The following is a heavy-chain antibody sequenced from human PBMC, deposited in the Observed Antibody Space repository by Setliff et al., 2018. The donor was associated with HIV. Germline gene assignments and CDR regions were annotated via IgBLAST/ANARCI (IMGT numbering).Heavy chain of an antibody. CDR3: ARPSAANFFYSYAMDV. Sequence: PSETLSLTCAVSNYSISSDYYWGWIRQPPGKGLEWIGKINHSGSAKYNPSLQSRVAISVDISKNQFSLKLNSVTPDDTAVYYCARPSAANFFYSYAMDVWGQGSTVTVSS. J-gene: IGHJ6*02. D-gene: IGHD6-13*01. V-gene: IGHV4-38-2*01. CDR1: NYSISSDYY. CDR2: INHSGSA.